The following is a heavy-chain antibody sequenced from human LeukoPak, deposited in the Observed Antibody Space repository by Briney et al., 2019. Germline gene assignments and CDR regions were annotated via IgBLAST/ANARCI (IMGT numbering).Heavy chain of an antibody. D-gene: IGHD6-13*01. V-gene: IGHV4-61*02. CDR1: GGSISSGSLY. J-gene: IGHJ4*02. CDR2: IHSSGST. Sequence: PSETLSLTCTVSGGSISSGSLYWSWIRQPAGKTLEWIGRIHSSGSTNYNSSLKSRVTISLDTSKNQFSLRLTSVTAADTAVYYCARGTADLDYWGQGILVAVSS. CDR3: ARGTADLDY.